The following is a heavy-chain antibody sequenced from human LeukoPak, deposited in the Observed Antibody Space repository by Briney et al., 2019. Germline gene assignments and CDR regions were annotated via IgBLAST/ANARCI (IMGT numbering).Heavy chain of an antibody. CDR3: ARGFGSGSYSDY. V-gene: IGHV3-74*01. D-gene: IGHD3-10*01. J-gene: IGHJ4*02. CDR1: GFTFSSYW. Sequence: GGSLRLSCGASGFTFSSYWMHWVRQAPGKGLVWVPRVNSDGSSTSYADSVKGRFTISRDNAKNTVYLQMNSLRAEDTAVYYCARGFGSGSYSDYWGQGTLVTVSS. CDR2: VNSDGSST.